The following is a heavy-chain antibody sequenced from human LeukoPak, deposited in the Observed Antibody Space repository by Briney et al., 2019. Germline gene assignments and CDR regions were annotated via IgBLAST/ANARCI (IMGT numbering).Heavy chain of an antibody. CDR3: AKDTGSAWYGGIEY. J-gene: IGHJ4*02. CDR1: GFTFSSFG. Sequence: GGSLRLSCAASGFTFSSFGMHWVRQAPGKGLEWVAVISYDGSSKYYADSVKGRFTISRDSSKNTLYLQMNSLRAEDTAVYYCAKDTGSAWYGGIEYWGQGTLVTVSS. D-gene: IGHD6-19*01. V-gene: IGHV3-30*18. CDR2: ISYDGSSK.